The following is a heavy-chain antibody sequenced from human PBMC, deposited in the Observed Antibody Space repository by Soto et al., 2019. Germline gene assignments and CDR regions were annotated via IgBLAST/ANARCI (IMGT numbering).Heavy chain of an antibody. CDR2: FYYSENT. Sequence: SETLSLTCSVSGGSISSKSYSWGWIRQPPGKGLEWIGTFYYSENTYYNPSLKSRVTISVDTSKNQFSLKLSSVTAADTAVYYCARHPGYYDILTGYTTYYFDYWGQGILVTVSS. D-gene: IGHD3-9*01. CDR1: GGSISSKSYS. V-gene: IGHV4-39*01. J-gene: IGHJ4*02. CDR3: ARHPGYYDILTGYTTYYFDY.